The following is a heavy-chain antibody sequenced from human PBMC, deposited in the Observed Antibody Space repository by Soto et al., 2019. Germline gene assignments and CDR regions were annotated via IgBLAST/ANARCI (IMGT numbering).Heavy chain of an antibody. D-gene: IGHD4-17*01. CDR1: GFTFSSYA. CDR2: ISYDGSNK. Sequence: QVQLVESGGGVVQPGRSLRLSCAASGFTFSSYAMHWVRQAPGKGLEWVAVISYDGSNKYYADSVKGRFTISRDNSKNTLYLQMNSLRAEDTAVYYCARDYGDYVGVVSWGQGTLVTVSS. CDR3: ARDYGDYVGVVS. V-gene: IGHV3-30-3*01. J-gene: IGHJ4*02.